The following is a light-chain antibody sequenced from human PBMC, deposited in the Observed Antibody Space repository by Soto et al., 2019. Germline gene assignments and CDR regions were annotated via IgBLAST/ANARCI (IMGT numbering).Light chain of an antibody. V-gene: IGKV1-33*01. CDR1: QDISNY. J-gene: IGKJ4*01. Sequence: DIPMTQSPSSLSASVGDRVTITCQASQDISNYLNWYQQKPGKAPKLLIYDASNLETGVPSRFSGSGSGTDSTFTISSLQPEDIATYYCQHYDNLPLTFGGGTKVEIK. CDR3: QHYDNLPLT. CDR2: DAS.